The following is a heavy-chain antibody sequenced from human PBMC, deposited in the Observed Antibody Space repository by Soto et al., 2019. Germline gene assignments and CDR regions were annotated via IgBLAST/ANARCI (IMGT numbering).Heavy chain of an antibody. V-gene: IGHV3-30-3*01. Sequence: QVQLVESGGGVVQPGRSLRLSCAASGFTFSSYAMHWVRQAPGKGLEWVAVISYDGSNKYYADSVKGRFTISRDNSKNKLYLQMNSLRAEDTAVYYCARAMTTVTTPLYFDYWGQGTLVTVSS. CDR2: ISYDGSNK. D-gene: IGHD4-17*01. CDR3: ARAMTTVTTPLYFDY. CDR1: GFTFSSYA. J-gene: IGHJ4*02.